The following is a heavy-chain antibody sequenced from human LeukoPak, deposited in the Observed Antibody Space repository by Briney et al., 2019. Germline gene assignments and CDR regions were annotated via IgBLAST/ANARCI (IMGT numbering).Heavy chain of an antibody. CDR2: IIPIFGTA. CDR3: ARECFAGSGNFDY. D-gene: IGHD2/OR15-2a*01. J-gene: IGHJ4*02. CDR1: GGTFSSYA. V-gene: IGHV1-69*13. Sequence: SVKVSRKASGGTFSSYAISWVRQAPGQGLEWMGGIIPIFGTANYAQKFQGRVTITADESTSTAYMELSSLRSEDTAVYYCARECFAGSGNFDYWGQGTLVTVSS.